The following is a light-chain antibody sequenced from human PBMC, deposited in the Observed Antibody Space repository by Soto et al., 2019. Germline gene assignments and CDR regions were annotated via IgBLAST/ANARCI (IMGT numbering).Light chain of an antibody. Sequence: QSVLTQPPSVSGAPGQRVTISCTGNNSNLGAGYDVHWYQQLPGAAPKLVIFGNRNRPSGVPERFSGSKSGTSASLAITGLQAEDEADYYCAAWDDSVSIVLFGGGTKLTVL. CDR1: NSNLGAGYD. J-gene: IGLJ2*01. V-gene: IGLV1-40*01. CDR2: GNR. CDR3: AAWDDSVSIVL.